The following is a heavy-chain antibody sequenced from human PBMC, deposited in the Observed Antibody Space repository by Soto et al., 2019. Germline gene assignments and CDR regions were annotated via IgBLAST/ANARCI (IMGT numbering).Heavy chain of an antibody. CDR3: ARGGGMGVDY. D-gene: IGHD1-26*01. V-gene: IGHV3-74*01. J-gene: IGHJ4*01. CDR1: GFTFNTHW. CDR2: IYFDGITT. Sequence: GGSLRLSCTASGFTFNTHWMHWVRQAPGKGLVWVSRIYFDGITTNYADSVKGRLTVSRDNAKNTVYLHVNTLRDEATAVYYCARGGGMGVDYWGQGTLVTVSS.